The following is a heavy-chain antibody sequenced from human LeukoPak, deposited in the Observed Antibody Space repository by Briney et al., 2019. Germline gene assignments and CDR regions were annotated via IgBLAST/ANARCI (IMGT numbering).Heavy chain of an antibody. CDR3: ARGDYGSRGPHFTPSYFDY. CDR2: IYSGGST. Sequence: PGGSLRLSCAASGFTVSSNYMSWVRQAPGKGLEWVSVIYSGGSTYYADSVKGRFTISRDNSKNTLYLQMNSLRAEDTAVYYCARGDYGSRGPHFTPSYFDYWGQGTLVTVSS. CDR1: GFTVSSNY. J-gene: IGHJ4*02. D-gene: IGHD3-10*01. V-gene: IGHV3-53*01.